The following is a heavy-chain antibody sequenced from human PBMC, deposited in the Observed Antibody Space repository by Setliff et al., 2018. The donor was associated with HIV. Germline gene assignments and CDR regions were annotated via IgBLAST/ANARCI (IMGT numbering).Heavy chain of an antibody. Sequence: AASVKVSCKASGYTFNGYFIHWVRQAPGQGLEWMGWINTFSGGANYVQRFQGRVTMTSDTSINTAYMELRRLRSADTAVYYCARSMDSVVVVPATGVDYWGQGTLVTVSS. CDR2: INTFSGGA. V-gene: IGHV1-2*02. CDR3: ARSMDSVVVVPATGVDY. CDR1: GYTFNGYF. J-gene: IGHJ4*02. D-gene: IGHD2-15*01.